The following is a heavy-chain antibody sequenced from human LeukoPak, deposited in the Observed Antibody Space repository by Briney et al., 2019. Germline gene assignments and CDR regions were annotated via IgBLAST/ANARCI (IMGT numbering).Heavy chain of an antibody. Sequence: GGSLRLSCAASGFTFSSYNMIWVRQAPGKGLEWVAVISYDGSNKYYADSVKGRFTISRDNSKNTLYLQMNSLRAEDTAVYYCARSSSWYGSSWGQGTLVTVSS. CDR3: ARSSSWYGSS. J-gene: IGHJ4*02. CDR2: ISYDGSNK. D-gene: IGHD6-13*01. CDR1: GFTFSSYN. V-gene: IGHV3-30*03.